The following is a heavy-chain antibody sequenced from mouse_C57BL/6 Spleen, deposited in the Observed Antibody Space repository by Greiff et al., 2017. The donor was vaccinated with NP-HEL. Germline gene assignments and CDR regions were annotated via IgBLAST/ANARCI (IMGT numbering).Heavy chain of an antibody. CDR2: INPNNGGT. V-gene: IGHV1-26*01. CDR3: ARTYDYLPFAY. Sequence: EVQLQQSGPELVKPGASVKISCKASGYTFTDYYMNWVKQSHGKSLEWIGDINPNNGGTSYNQKFKGKATLTVDKSSSTAYMELRSLTSEDSAVYYCARTYDYLPFAYWGQGTLVTVSA. D-gene: IGHD2-4*01. CDR1: GYTFTDYY. J-gene: IGHJ3*01.